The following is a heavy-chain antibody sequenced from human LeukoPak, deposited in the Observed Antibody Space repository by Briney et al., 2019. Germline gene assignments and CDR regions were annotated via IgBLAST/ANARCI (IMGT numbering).Heavy chain of an antibody. V-gene: IGHV1-18*01. J-gene: IGHJ6*02. Sequence: APVKVSCKASGYTFTSYGISWVRQAPGQGLEWMGWISAYNGNTNYAQKLQGRVTMTTDTSTSTAYMELRSLRSDDTAVYYCARDAPYDYVWGSYNYYYGMDVWGQGTTVTVSS. D-gene: IGHD3-16*01. CDR2: ISAYNGNT. CDR3: ARDAPYDYVWGSYNYYYGMDV. CDR1: GYTFTSYG.